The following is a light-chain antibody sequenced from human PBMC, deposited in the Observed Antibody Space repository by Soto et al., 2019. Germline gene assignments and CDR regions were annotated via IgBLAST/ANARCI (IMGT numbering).Light chain of an antibody. CDR1: QSISRY. Sequence: DIQMTQSPSSLSASVGDRVTITCRASQSISRYLNWYQQKPGKAPKLLIYAASTFPIGVPSRFSSSGSGTDFTLTISSLQPEDFVPYYCQQRYSAPLTFGGGTEVEL. V-gene: IGKV1-39*01. CDR3: QQRYSAPLT. J-gene: IGKJ4*02. CDR2: AAS.